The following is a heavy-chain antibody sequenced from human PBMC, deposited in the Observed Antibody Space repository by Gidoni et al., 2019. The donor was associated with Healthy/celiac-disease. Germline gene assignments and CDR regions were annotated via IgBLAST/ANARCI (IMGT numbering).Heavy chain of an antibody. D-gene: IGHD2-15*01. Sequence: EVQLVESGGGVVKPGGSLRHSCAASGFTVRTAWMNWVRQAPGKGLEWVGRIKSRTDGGTTDYAAPVKGRFTISRDDSKNTLYLQMNSLKTEDTAVYYCTSGPEDPKYYYYYYMDVWGKGTTVTVSS. CDR3: TSGPEDPKYYYYYYMDV. J-gene: IGHJ6*03. V-gene: IGHV3-15*07. CDR2: IKSRTDGGTT. CDR1: GFTVRTAW.